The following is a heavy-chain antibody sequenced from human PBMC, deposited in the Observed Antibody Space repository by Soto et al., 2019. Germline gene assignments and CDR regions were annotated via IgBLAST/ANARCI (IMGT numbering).Heavy chain of an antibody. CDR3: ARVAPGKHPVYYFDY. V-gene: IGHV1-69*01. Sequence: QVQLVQSGAEVKKPGSSVKVSCKASGGTFSSYAISWVRQAPGQGLEWMGGIISIFGTANYAQKFQGRVTITADESTSTAYMELSSLRSEDTAVYYCARVAPGKHPVYYFDYWGQGTLVTVSS. CDR2: IISIFGTA. J-gene: IGHJ4*02. CDR1: GGTFSSYA.